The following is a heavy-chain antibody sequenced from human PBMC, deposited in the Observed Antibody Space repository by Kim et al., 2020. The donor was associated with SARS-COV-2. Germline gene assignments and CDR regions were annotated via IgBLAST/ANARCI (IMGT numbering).Heavy chain of an antibody. Sequence: VKGRLTISRENAKNSLYLQMNSLRAEETAVYYCARGGTNIAAVPTYYFDYWGQGSLVSVSS. J-gene: IGHJ4*02. D-gene: IGHD6-13*01. CDR3: ARGGTNIAAVPTYYFDY. V-gene: IGHV3-21*01.